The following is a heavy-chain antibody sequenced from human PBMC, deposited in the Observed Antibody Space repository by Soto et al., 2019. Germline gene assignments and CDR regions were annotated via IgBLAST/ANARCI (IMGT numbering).Heavy chain of an antibody. CDR1: GGSISSGDYY. CDR3: ARDQRRVVVTAIRGYYGMDV. J-gene: IGHJ6*02. CDR2: IYYSGST. D-gene: IGHD2-21*02. V-gene: IGHV4-30-4*01. Sequence: PSETLSLTCAVSGGSISSGDYYWSWIRQPPGKGLEWIGYIYYSGSTYYNPSLKSRVTISLDTSKNQFSLKLSSVTAADTAVYYCARDQRRVVVTAIRGYYGMDVWGQGTTVTVSS.